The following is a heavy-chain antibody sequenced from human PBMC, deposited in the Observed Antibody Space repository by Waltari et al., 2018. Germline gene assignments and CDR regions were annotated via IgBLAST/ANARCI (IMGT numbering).Heavy chain of an antibody. CDR3: ARLAYYYDSSNYREVYSLDY. D-gene: IGHD3-22*01. CDR2: LYSDGTT. J-gene: IGHJ4*02. Sequence: EVQLVESGGGLIQPGESLTLSCAASKFTVSSYYMSWVRQAPGKGLEWVSILYSDGTTYYGDSGEGRFTISRDTSRNTVDLQMKNLRAEDTAVYYCARLAYYYDSSNYREVYSLDYWGQGTLVTVSS. V-gene: IGHV3-53*01. CDR1: KFTVSSYY.